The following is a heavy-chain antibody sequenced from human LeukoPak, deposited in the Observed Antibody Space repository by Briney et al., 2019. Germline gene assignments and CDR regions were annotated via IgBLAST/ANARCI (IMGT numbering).Heavy chain of an antibody. Sequence: PGGSLRLSCAASGFTFSSYAMHWVRQAPGKGLEWVAVISYDGSNKYYADSVKGRFTISRDNSKNTLYLQMNSLRAEDTAVYYCAKEGGSSWYPSFFDYWGQGTLVTVSS. CDR1: GFTFSSYA. D-gene: IGHD6-13*01. CDR2: ISYDGSNK. CDR3: AKEGGSSWYPSFFDY. J-gene: IGHJ4*02. V-gene: IGHV3-30-3*01.